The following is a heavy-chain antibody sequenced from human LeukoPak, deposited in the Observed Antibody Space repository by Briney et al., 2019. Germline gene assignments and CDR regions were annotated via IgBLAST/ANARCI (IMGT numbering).Heavy chain of an antibody. CDR2: IYYSGST. V-gene: IGHV4-59*01. Sequence: SETLSLTCTVSGGSIISYYWSWIRQPPGKGREWIGYIYYSGSTNYNSSLTSRVTISVDTTKNQFSLKLSSVTAADTAVYYCARVRSGYDEGNWFDPWGQGTLVTVSS. CDR1: GGSIISYY. J-gene: IGHJ5*02. CDR3: ARVRSGYDEGNWFDP. D-gene: IGHD5-12*01.